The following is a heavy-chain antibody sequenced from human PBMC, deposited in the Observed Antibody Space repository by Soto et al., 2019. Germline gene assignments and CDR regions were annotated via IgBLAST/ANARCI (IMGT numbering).Heavy chain of an antibody. CDR1: GGSISSGGYY. J-gene: IGHJ5*02. D-gene: IGHD3-3*01. V-gene: IGHV4-31*03. CDR2: IYYSGST. Sequence: QVQLQESGPGLVKPSQTLSLTCTVSGGSISSGGYYWRWIRQHPGQALEWFGYIYYSGSTYYNPSLKSRVTMSVDTSEKPYSLMLSSLTATDTSVYYCAWGFTISGVVKPFGLWCQGTLVTV. CDR3: AWGFTISGVVKPFGL.